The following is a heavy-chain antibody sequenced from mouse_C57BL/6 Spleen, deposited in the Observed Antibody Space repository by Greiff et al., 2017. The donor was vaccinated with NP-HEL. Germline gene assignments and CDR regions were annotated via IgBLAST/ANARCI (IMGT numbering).Heavy chain of an antibody. V-gene: IGHV1-66*01. D-gene: IGHD2-4*01. CDR1: GYSFTSYY. CDR2: IYPGSGNT. CDR3: ARERNYEGFAY. Sequence: QVQLKQSGPELVKPGASVKISCKASGYSFTSYYIHWVKQRPGQGLEWIGWIYPGSGNTKYNEKFKGKATLTADTSSSTAYMQLSSLTSEDSAVYYCARERNYEGFAYWGQGTLVTVSA. J-gene: IGHJ3*01.